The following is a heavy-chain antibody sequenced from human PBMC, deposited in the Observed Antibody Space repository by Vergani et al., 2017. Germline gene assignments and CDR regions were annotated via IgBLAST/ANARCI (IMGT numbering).Heavy chain of an antibody. V-gene: IGHV3-23*01. CDR1: GFTFSNSA. J-gene: IGHJ4*02. Sequence: EVHLLESGGGLVQSGGSLRLSCAASGFTFSNSAVSWVRQAPGRGLAWVSSISGPGLSTYYADSVKGRFSISRDNSKNTLYLQMNSLRAEDTAVYYCATLRQQWLDDYFDYWGQGTLVIVSS. CDR2: ISGPGLST. CDR3: ATLRQQWLDDYFDY. D-gene: IGHD6-19*01.